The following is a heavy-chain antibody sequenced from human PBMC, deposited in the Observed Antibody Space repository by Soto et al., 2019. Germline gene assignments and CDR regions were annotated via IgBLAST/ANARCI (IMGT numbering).Heavy chain of an antibody. CDR3: ARVPDR. D-gene: IGHD2-2*01. CDR2: IYQSART. Sequence: SETLSLTCAVSGGSISSSNWWSWVRQPPGKGLEWIGDIYQSARTNYNPSLKSRVTISVDKSKNQFSLKLSSVTAADTAVYYCARVPDRWGQGTPVTVSS. V-gene: IGHV4-4*02. CDR1: GGSISSSNW. J-gene: IGHJ5*02.